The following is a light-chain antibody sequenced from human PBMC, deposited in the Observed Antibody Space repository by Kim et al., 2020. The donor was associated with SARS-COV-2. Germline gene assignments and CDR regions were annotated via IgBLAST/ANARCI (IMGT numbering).Light chain of an antibody. V-gene: IGLV2-14*03. J-gene: IGLJ3*02. Sequence: QSITISCTVTNSDIGGYTLVSWYQQHPGKAPQLMIYDVTKRPSGVSNRFSGSKSGNTASLTISGPQAEDEADYYCSSYTSSKTWVFGGGTQLTVL. CDR2: DVT. CDR3: SSYTSSKTWV. CDR1: NSDIGGYTL.